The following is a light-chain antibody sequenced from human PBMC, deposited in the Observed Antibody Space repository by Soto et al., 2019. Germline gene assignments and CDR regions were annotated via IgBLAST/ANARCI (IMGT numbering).Light chain of an antibody. Sequence: QSALTQVASVSGSPGQSITISCTGTSSDVGGYIYVSRFQQHPGKAPKLIIYDVGNRPSGVSNRFSGSNSGNTASLTISGLQAEDEADYFCSSYRSSSTPVVFGGGTKVTVL. V-gene: IGLV2-14*01. CDR3: SSYRSSSTPVV. CDR1: SSDVGGYIY. CDR2: DVG. J-gene: IGLJ2*01.